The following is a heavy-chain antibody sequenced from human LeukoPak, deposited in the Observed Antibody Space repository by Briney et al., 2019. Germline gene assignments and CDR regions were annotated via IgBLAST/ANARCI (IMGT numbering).Heavy chain of an antibody. CDR3: ATTVGRSGKSGSKY. J-gene: IGHJ4*02. CDR2: ISGSGGST. CDR1: GFTFSSYA. D-gene: IGHD4-23*01. V-gene: IGHV3-23*01. Sequence: GGSLRLSCAAPGFTFSSYAMSWVRQAPGKGLEWVSAISGSGGSTYYADSVKGRFTISRDNSKNTLYLQMNSLRAEDTAVYYCATTVGRSGKSGSKYWGQGTLVTVSS.